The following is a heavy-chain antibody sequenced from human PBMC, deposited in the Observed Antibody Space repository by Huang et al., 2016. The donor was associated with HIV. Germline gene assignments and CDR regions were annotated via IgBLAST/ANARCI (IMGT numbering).Heavy chain of an antibody. CDR2: INVGNVNR. CDR1: GYVFSNYA. J-gene: IGHJ5*01. CDR3: ARGGHPLNRVVLVQTWFDS. V-gene: IGHV1-3*01. D-gene: IGHD2-8*02. Sequence: QVYLAQSGIEVKKPGASVKTSPGVSLPVSCTTSGYVFSNYAIHWLRQSPGGRRVWRGGINVGNVNRKVSRKVQGRLNKTRDTPATTVFMHLSALTTEDTAVYYCARGGHPLNRVVLVQTWFDSWGPGTAVSVSS.